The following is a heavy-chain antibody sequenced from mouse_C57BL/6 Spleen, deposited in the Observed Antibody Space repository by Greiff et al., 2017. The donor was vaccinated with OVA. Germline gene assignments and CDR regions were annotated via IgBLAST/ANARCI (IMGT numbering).Heavy chain of an antibody. CDR1: GYTFTNYW. CDR2: IDPSDSYT. D-gene: IGHD2-3*01. Sequence: QVQLQQPGAELVMPGASVKLSCKASGYTFTNYWMHWVKQRPGQGLEWIGEIDPSDSYTNYNQKFKGKSTLTVDKSSSTAYMQLSSLTSEDSAVYYYARYDAYWGQGTSVTVSS. CDR3: ARYDAY. J-gene: IGHJ4*01. V-gene: IGHV1-69*01.